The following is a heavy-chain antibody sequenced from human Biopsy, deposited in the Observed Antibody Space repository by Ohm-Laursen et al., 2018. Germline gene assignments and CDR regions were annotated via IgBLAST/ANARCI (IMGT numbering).Heavy chain of an antibody. Sequence: SVKVSCKVSGYNFGNYYINWVRQAPGQGLEWMGGIIPMFGPANYAQKFQGRVTITADESTSTAYMELSSLRSEDTAVYYCASSNSGTYDVWGQGTTVTVSS. CDR2: IIPMFGPA. J-gene: IGHJ6*02. CDR1: GYNFGNYY. V-gene: IGHV1-69*13. D-gene: IGHD1-26*01. CDR3: ASSNSGTYDV.